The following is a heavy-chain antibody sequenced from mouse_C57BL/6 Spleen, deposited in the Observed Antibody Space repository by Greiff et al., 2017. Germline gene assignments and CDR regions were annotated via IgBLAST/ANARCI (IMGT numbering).Heavy chain of an antibody. J-gene: IGHJ2*01. V-gene: IGHV1-63*01. Sequence: VHLVESGAELVRPGTSVKMSCKASGYTFTNYWIGWAKQRPGHGLEWIGDIYPGGGYPNYNEKFKGKATLTADKSSSTAYMQFSSLTSEDSAIYYCARSYYSNFYYFDYWGQGTTLTVSS. CDR1: GYTFTNYW. CDR2: IYPGGGYP. D-gene: IGHD2-5*01. CDR3: ARSYYSNFYYFDY.